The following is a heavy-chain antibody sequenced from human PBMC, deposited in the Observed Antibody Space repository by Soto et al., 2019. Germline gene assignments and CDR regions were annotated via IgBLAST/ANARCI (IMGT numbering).Heavy chain of an antibody. CDR3: ARADYDSLFDY. CDR1: GGSISSGGYY. CDR2: IYYSGST. J-gene: IGHJ4*02. Sequence: SETLSLTCTVSGGSISSGGYYWSWIRQHPGKGLEWIGYIYYSGSTYYNPSLKSRVTISADTSKNQFSLKLSSVTAADTAVYYCARADYDSLFDYWGQGTLVTVSS. V-gene: IGHV4-31*03. D-gene: IGHD3-3*01.